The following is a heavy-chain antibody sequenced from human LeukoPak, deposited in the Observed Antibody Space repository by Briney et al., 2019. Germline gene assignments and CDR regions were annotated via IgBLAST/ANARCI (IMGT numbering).Heavy chain of an antibody. CDR1: GFTFSNSA. V-gene: IGHV3-23*01. J-gene: IGHJ4*02. D-gene: IGHD3-3*01. CDR3: ARDFSLAL. Sequence: PGGSLRLSCAASGFTFSNSAMSWVRQAPGKGLDWVSAISGSGANTYYADSVKGRFTISRDNARNSLYLQMNSLRAEDTAVYYCARDFSLALWGQGTLVTVSS. CDR2: ISGSGANT.